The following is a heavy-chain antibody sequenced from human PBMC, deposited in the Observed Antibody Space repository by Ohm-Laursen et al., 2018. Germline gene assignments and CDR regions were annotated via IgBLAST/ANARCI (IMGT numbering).Heavy chain of an antibody. CDR2: INHTGST. D-gene: IGHD3-10*01. CDR3: ARGITMVRGVIMTSCFDP. V-gene: IGHV4-34*01. Sequence: TLSLTCAVSGWSFSDYYWSRIRQSPGKGLEWIGEINHTGSTNYNPSLKSRVTISVDTSKNQFSLKLRSVSAADTAVYYCARGITMVRGVIMTSCFDPWGQGTLVTVSS. J-gene: IGHJ5*02. CDR1: GWSFSDYY.